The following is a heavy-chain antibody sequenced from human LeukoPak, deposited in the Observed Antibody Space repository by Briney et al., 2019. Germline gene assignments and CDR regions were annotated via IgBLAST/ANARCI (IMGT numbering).Heavy chain of an antibody. CDR2: INHSGST. J-gene: IGHJ5*02. Sequence: SETLSLTCAVYGGSFSGYYWSWIRQPPGKGLEWIGEINHSGSTNYNPSLKSRVTISVDTSKNQFSLKLSSATAADTAVYYCARGLRGWYRSWGQGTLVTVSS. CDR1: GGSFSGYY. CDR3: ARGLRGWYRS. D-gene: IGHD6-19*01. V-gene: IGHV4-34*01.